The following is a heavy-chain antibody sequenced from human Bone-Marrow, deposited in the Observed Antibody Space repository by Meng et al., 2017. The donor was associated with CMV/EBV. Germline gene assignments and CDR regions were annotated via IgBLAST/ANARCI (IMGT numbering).Heavy chain of an antibody. CDR3: ARAPIGGSSWYILLGYYYGMDV. J-gene: IGHJ6*02. CDR1: GYTFTGYY. Sequence: ASVKVSCKASGYTFTGYYMHWVRQATGQGLEWMGWMNPNSGNTGYAQKFQGRVTMTRNTSISTAYMELSSLRSEDTAVYYCARAPIGGSSWYILLGYYYGMDVWGQGTTVTVSS. V-gene: IGHV1-8*02. CDR2: MNPNSGNT. D-gene: IGHD6-13*01.